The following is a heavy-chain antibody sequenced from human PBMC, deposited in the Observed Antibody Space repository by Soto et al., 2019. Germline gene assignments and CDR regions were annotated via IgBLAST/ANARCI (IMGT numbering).Heavy chain of an antibody. Sequence: QVHLVQSGVEVKTPGASVRVSCQASGYTFFTYDISWVRQAPGQGLEWMGWISTYSGDTKYAQKFQGIVTMTTDTSTTTAYLELRSLRSDDTAVYYCARHHGPTTSENWFYPWGQGTLVTVS. D-gene: IGHD5-12*01. CDR1: GYTFFTYD. V-gene: IGHV1-18*01. J-gene: IGHJ5*02. CDR2: ISTYSGDT. CDR3: ARHHGPTTSENWFYP.